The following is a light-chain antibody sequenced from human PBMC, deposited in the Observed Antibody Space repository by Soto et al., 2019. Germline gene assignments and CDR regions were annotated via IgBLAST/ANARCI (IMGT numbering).Light chain of an antibody. Sequence: EIVMTQSPSTLSLSPGERATLSCRASQTIDNTLAWYERKPGQAPRLLIYDASTRATGVPARFSGSGSGTEFTLTISSLKSEDFEVYYCQHYNYWPYTFGQGTKVDIK. CDR2: DAS. J-gene: IGKJ2*01. CDR3: QHYNYWPYT. CDR1: QTIDNT. V-gene: IGKV3-15*01.